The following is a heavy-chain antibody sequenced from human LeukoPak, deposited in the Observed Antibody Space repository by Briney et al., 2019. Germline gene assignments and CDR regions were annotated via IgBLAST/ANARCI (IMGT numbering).Heavy chain of an antibody. CDR1: GLTFSSHW. V-gene: IGHV3-74*01. D-gene: IGHD6-13*01. J-gene: IGHJ4*02. CDR3: ARDLIAAAGIGY. CDR2: ITNDGSST. Sequence: GGSLRLSCAASGLTFSSHWMHWVRQAPGKGLVWVSRITNDGSSTTYADSVKGRFTISRDNAKNSLYLQMNSLRAEDTAVYYCARDLIAAAGIGYWGQGTLVTVSS.